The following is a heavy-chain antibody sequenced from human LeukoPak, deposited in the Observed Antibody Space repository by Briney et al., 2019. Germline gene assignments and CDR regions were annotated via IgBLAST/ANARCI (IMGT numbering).Heavy chain of an antibody. CDR3: ARKPPRRRFDP. Sequence: SETLSLTCAVSGGSFSGYYWSWIRQPPGKGLEWIGEINHSGSTNYNPSLKSRVTISVDTSKNQFSLKLSSVTAADTAVYYCARKPPRRRFDPWGQGTLVTVSS. V-gene: IGHV4-34*01. CDR1: GGSFSGYY. CDR2: INHSGST. J-gene: IGHJ5*02.